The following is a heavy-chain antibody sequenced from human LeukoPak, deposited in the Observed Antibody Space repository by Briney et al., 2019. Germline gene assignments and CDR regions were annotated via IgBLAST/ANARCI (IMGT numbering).Heavy chain of an antibody. CDR3: AREYRHQPD. D-gene: IGHD2-2*01. V-gene: IGHV1-8*02. CDR1: GYTFTNYD. J-gene: IGHJ4*02. Sequence: ASVKVSCNASGYTFTNYDINWVRQATGQGLEWMGWMNANSGNTGYAQKFQGRFTMTWNTSIGTAYMELSSLRSEDTAVYYCAREYRHQPDWGQGTLVTVSS. CDR2: MNANSGNT.